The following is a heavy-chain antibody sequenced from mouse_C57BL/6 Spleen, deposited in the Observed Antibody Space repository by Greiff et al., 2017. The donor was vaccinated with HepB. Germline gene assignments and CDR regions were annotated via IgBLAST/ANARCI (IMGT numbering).Heavy chain of an antibody. Sequence: QVQLQQSGAELVMPGASVKLSCKASGYTFTSYWMHWVKQRPGQGLEWIGEIDPSDSYTNYNQKFKGKSTLTVDKSSSTAYMQLSSLTSEDSAVYYCARGHAMDYWGQGTSVTVPS. J-gene: IGHJ4*01. V-gene: IGHV1-69*01. CDR1: GYTFTSYW. CDR2: IDPSDSYT. CDR3: ARGHAMDY.